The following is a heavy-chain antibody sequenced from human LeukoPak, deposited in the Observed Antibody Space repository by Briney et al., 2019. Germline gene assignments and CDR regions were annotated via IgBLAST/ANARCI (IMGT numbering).Heavy chain of an antibody. V-gene: IGHV4-31*03. D-gene: IGHD2-15*01. CDR1: GGSISSGGYY. J-gene: IGHJ1*01. Sequence: PSQTLSLTCTVSGGSISSGGYYWSWIRQHPGKGLEWIGYIYYSGSTYYNPSLKSRVTISVDASKNQFSLKLSSVTAADTAVYYCARAGCSGGSCYSRRYFQHWGQGTLVTVSS. CDR2: IYYSGST. CDR3: ARAGCSGGSCYSRRYFQH.